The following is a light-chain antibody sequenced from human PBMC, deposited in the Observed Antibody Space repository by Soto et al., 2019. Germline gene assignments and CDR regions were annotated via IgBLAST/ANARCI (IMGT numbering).Light chain of an antibody. V-gene: IGLV2-14*01. CDR1: SSDVDNYNY. CDR3: QSYDNSLRGWV. CDR2: EVS. Sequence: QSALTQPASVSGSPGQSITISCTGTSSDVDNYNYVSWYQHHPGKAPKLMIYEVSNRPSGVSNRFSGSKSGNTASLTISGLQAEDEADYYCQSYDNSLRGWVFGGGTKLTVL. J-gene: IGLJ3*02.